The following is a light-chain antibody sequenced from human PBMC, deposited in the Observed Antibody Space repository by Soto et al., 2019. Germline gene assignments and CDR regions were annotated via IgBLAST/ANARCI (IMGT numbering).Light chain of an antibody. CDR3: QQYNSFSLT. V-gene: IGKV1-5*01. CDR2: DSS. J-gene: IGKJ4*01. Sequence: DIQMTQSPSTLSASVGDRVTITCRASQSISSWLAWYQQKPGKAPKLLIYDSSSLESGVPSRFSGSGSGTEFTLTISSLQPDDFATYYCQQYNSFSLTFGGGTKVEIK. CDR1: QSISSW.